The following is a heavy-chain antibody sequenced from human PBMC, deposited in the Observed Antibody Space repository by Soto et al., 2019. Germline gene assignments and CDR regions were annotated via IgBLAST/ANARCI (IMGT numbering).Heavy chain of an antibody. V-gene: IGHV3-7*04. CDR2: VNQDGSGR. CDR1: GFTFSSNW. J-gene: IGHJ4*02. CDR3: ARDSGYTSGWGY. D-gene: IGHD6-19*01. Sequence: EVQLVESGGDLVQPGGSLRLSCAASGFTFSSNWMSWVRQAAGQGLEWVANVNQDGSGRYYVDSVKGRFTISRDNAKNSLYLQMNSLIAEDTAVYYCARDSGYTSGWGYWGQGTLVIVYS.